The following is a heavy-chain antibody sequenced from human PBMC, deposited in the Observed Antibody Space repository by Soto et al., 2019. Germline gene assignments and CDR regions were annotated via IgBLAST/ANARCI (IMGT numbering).Heavy chain of an antibody. V-gene: IGHV3-30-3*01. CDR1: GFTFSSYA. CDR3: ARVRYDFWSGYKVHYYYGMDV. J-gene: IGHJ6*02. CDR2: ISYDGSNK. Sequence: QVQLVESGGGVVQPGRSLRLSCAASGFTFSSYAMHWVRQAPGKGLEWVAVISYDGSNKYYADSVKGRFTISRDNSKNTLYLQMKSLRAEDTAVYYCARVRYDFWSGYKVHYYYGMDVWGQGTTVTVSS. D-gene: IGHD3-3*01.